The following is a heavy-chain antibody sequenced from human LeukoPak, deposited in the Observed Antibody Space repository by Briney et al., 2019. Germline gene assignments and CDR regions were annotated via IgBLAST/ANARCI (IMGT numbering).Heavy chain of an antibody. V-gene: IGHV3-20*04. J-gene: IGHJ6*03. D-gene: IGHD4-17*01. CDR1: GFPFQDSG. CDR2: INLNGDTT. Sequence: GGSLRLSCAASGFPFQDSGLSWVRQAPGKGLEWISGINLNGDTTVYADSVKGRFTISRDNAKNSLYLQMNSLRADDTAVYYCARDPGDYGYYYYMDVWGKGTTVTVSS. CDR3: ARDPGDYGYYYYMDV.